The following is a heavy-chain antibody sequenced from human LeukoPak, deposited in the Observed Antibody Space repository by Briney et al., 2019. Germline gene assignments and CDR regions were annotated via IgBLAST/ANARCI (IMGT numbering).Heavy chain of an antibody. CDR1: GFTFSTHN. CDR2: ISTTTRTI. D-gene: IGHD6-13*01. CDR3: VRDRQQMGREGYFDL. Sequence: GGSLRLSCAASGFTFSTHNMNWVRQAPGKGLEWVSYISTTTRTIYYADSVKGRFTISRDNAKNSLFLQMNSLRDEDTAVYYCVRDRQQMGREGYFDLWGRGTLVTVSS. V-gene: IGHV3-48*02. J-gene: IGHJ2*01.